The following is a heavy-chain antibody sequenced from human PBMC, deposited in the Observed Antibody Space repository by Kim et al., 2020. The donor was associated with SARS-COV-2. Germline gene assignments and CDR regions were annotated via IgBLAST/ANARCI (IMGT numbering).Heavy chain of an antibody. Sequence: SETLSLTCAVYGGSFSGSYWSWIRQSPAKGLEWIGEINHSGSTNYNPSLKSRVTISVDTSKNQFSLKLSSVTAADTAVYYCARGGYGYYGSGSYYSRPNYYYMDVWGKGTTVTVSS. V-gene: IGHV4-34*01. CDR1: GGSFSGSY. J-gene: IGHJ6*03. CDR3: ARGGYGYYGSGSYYSRPNYYYMDV. CDR2: INHSGST. D-gene: IGHD3-10*01.